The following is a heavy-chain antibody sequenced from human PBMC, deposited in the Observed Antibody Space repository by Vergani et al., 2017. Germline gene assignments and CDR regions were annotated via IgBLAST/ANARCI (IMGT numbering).Heavy chain of an antibody. D-gene: IGHD1-26*01. J-gene: IGHJ6*02. CDR1: GYTFTSYG. Sequence: QVQLVQSGAEVKKPGASVKVSCKASGYTFTSYGISWVRQAPGQGLEWMGWISAYNGNTNYAQKFQGRVTMTRDTSISTAYMELSRLRSDDTAVYYCAREVSVGGDYSYGMDVWGQGTTVTVSS. CDR3: AREVSVGGDYSYGMDV. V-gene: IGHV1-18*01. CDR2: ISAYNGNT.